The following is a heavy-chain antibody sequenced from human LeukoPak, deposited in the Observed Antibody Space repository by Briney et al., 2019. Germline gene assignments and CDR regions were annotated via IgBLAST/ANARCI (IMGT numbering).Heavy chain of an antibody. CDR2: INHSGST. V-gene: IGHV4-34*01. J-gene: IGHJ4*02. D-gene: IGHD3-10*01. CDR3: ARDGSGSYYSDFDY. CDR1: AGSFSGYY. Sequence: SETLSLTCAVSAGSFSGYYWSWIRQPPGKGLEWIREINHSGSTYYNPSLKSRVTISVDTSKNQFSLKLSSVTAADTAVYHCARDGSGSYYSDFDYWGQGTLVTVSS.